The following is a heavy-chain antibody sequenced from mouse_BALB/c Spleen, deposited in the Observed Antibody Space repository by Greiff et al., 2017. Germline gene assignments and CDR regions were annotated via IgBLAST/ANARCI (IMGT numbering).Heavy chain of an antibody. D-gene: IGHD1-1*01. CDR2: IWSGGST. Sequence: VKLMESGPGLVQPSQSLSITCTVSGFSLTSYGVHWVRQSPGKGLEWLGVIWSGGSTDYNAAFISRLSISKDNSKSQVFFKMNSLQANDTAIYYCARMSTTVVAYWYFDVWGAGTTVTVSS. CDR3: ARMSTTVVAYWYFDV. CDR1: GFSLTSYG. V-gene: IGHV2-2*02. J-gene: IGHJ1*01.